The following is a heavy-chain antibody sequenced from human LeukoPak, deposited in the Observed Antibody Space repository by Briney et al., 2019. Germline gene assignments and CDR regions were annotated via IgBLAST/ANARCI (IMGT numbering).Heavy chain of an antibody. CDR1: GSSISSYY. V-gene: IGHV4-4*07. CDR2: IYTSGST. CDR3: AREGGYYDSSGYQEQIDY. J-gene: IGHJ4*02. D-gene: IGHD3-22*01. Sequence: SETLSLTCTVSGSSISSYYWSWLRPPAGKGLEWIGRIYTSGSTNYNPSLKSRVTMSVDTSKNQFSLKLSSVTAADTAVYYCAREGGYYDSSGYQEQIDYWGQGTLVTVSS.